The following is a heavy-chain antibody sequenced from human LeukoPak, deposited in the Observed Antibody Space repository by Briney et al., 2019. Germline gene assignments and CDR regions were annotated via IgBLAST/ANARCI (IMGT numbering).Heavy chain of an antibody. Sequence: GGSLRLSCAASGFTFSDYYMSWIRQAPGKGLEWVAFIRFDGGQKYYADSVKGRFTDSRDNSKNTLYLQMNSLRPEDTAVYYCAKDSAAAGYGYFDVWGRGTLVTVSS. CDR3: AKDSAAAGYGYFDV. V-gene: IGHV3-30*02. D-gene: IGHD6-19*01. CDR1: GFTFSDYY. CDR2: IRFDGGQK. J-gene: IGHJ2*01.